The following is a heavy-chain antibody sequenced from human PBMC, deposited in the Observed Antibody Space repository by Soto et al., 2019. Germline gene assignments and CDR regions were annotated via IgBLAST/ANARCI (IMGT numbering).Heavy chain of an antibody. J-gene: IGHJ4*02. CDR3: ARDLDTAMVTVDY. D-gene: IGHD5-18*01. CDR2: IKQDGSEK. V-gene: IGHV3-7*05. CDR1: GFTFSSYW. Sequence: PGGSLRLSCAASGFTFSSYWMSWVRQAPGKGLEWVANIKQDGSEKYYVDSVKGRFTISRDNAKNSLYLQMNSLRAEDTAVYYCARDLDTAMVTVDYWGQGTLVTVSS.